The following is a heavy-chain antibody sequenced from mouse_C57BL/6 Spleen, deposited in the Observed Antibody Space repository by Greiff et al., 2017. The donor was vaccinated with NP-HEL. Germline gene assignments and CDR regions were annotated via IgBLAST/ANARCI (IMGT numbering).Heavy chain of an antibody. D-gene: IGHD1-1*01. CDR2: ISYDGSN. V-gene: IGHV3-6*01. Sequence: EVQLQQSGPGLVKPSQSLSLTCSVTGYSITSGYYWNWIRQFPGNKLEWMGYISYDGSNNYNPSLKNRISITRDTSKNQFFLKLNSVTTEDTATYYCARGPWLLGTVVASYYFDYWGQGTTLTVSS. CDR3: ARGPWLLGTVVASYYFDY. CDR1: GYSITSGYY. J-gene: IGHJ2*01.